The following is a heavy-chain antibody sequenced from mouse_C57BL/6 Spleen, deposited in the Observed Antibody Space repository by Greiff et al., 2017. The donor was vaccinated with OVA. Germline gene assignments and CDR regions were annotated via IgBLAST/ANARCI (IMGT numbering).Heavy chain of an antibody. Sequence: VKLQQPGAELVKPGASVKLSCKASGYTFTSYWMQWVKQRPGQGLEWIGEIDPSDSYTNYNQKFKGKATLTVDTSSSTAYMQLSSLTSEDSAVYYCAREVRQLRLREGAMDYWGQGTSVTVSS. CDR3: AREVRQLRLREGAMDY. V-gene: IGHV1-50*01. CDR2: IDPSDSYT. D-gene: IGHD3-2*02. CDR1: GYTFTSYW. J-gene: IGHJ4*01.